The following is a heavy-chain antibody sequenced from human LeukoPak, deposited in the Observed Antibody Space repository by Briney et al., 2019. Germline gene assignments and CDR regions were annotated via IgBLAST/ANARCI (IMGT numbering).Heavy chain of an antibody. Sequence: GGSLRLSCAASGFTFSGSAMHWVRQASGKGLEWVGRIRSKANSYATAYAASVKDRFTISRDDSKNTAYLQMNSLKTEVTAVYYCTSLGGYPDYWGQGTLVTVSS. J-gene: IGHJ4*02. CDR3: TSLGGYPDY. CDR2: IRSKANSYAT. D-gene: IGHD5-12*01. CDR1: GFTFSGSA. V-gene: IGHV3-73*01.